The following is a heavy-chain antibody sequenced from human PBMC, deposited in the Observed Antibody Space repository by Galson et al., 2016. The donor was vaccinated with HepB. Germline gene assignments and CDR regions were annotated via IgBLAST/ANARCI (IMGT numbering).Heavy chain of an antibody. CDR3: VRDGSGGWHFDN. Sequence: SLRLSCAASGFSLSSYWMSWVRQAPGKGLEWVANVKYDGSEKYYVDSVKGRFTISRDNAKNSMSLQMNSLSAEDTAVYYCVRDGSGGWHFDNWGRGTLVTVSS. V-gene: IGHV3-7*01. J-gene: IGHJ2*01. D-gene: IGHD6-19*01. CDR2: VKYDGSEK. CDR1: GFSLSSYW.